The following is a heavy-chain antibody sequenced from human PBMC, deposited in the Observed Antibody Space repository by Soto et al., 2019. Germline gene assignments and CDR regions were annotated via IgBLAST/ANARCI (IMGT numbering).Heavy chain of an antibody. CDR3: AKGNDNWNYDSAFDI. CDR1: GLTFSTYA. Sequence: EVQLLESGGGLVQPGGSLRLSCAASGLTFSTYAISWVRQVPGKGLEWVSAVSGGGDRTYYADSVKGRFTISRDDSKNTLYLQMNSLRAEDTAVYYCAKGNDNWNYDSAFDIWGQGTMVTVSS. D-gene: IGHD1-7*01. V-gene: IGHV3-23*01. CDR2: VSGGGDRT. J-gene: IGHJ3*02.